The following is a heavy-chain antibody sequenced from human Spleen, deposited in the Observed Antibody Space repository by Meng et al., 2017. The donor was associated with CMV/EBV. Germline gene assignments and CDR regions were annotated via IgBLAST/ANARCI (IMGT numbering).Heavy chain of an antibody. V-gene: IGHV4-4*07. J-gene: IGHJ4*02. Sequence: QVQLQGSGPGLVKPSETLSLTCSVSGDSMSDYYGSWIRQPAGKGLEWIGRIYTDGSINYNPSLKSRVTMSLDTSKNQFFLNLSSVTAADTAVYYCARGYSSGKTDYWGQGTLVTVSS. D-gene: IGHD6-19*01. CDR2: IYTDGSI. CDR1: GDSMSDYY. CDR3: ARGYSSGKTDY.